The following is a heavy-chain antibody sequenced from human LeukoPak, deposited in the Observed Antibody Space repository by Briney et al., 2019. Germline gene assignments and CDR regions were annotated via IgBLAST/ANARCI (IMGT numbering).Heavy chain of an antibody. CDR2: LYIGGNT. CDR1: GLTVNNNY. V-gene: IGHV3-53*01. J-gene: IGHJ4*02. CDR3: MTAAGYNFGQY. Sequence: GGSLRLSCAASGLTVNNNYMNWVRQAPGKGLEWVSALYIGGNTYYAGSVRGRFTISRDNSKNTLYLQMNSLRAEDTAIYYCMTAAGYNFGQYWGQGTLVTVSS. D-gene: IGHD5-18*01.